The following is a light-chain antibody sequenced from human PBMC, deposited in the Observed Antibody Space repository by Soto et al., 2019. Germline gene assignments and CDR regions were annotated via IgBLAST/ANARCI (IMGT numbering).Light chain of an antibody. CDR2: EAA. CDR1: QSVSSSY. Sequence: EIVLTQSPGTLSLSPGERATLSCRASQSVSSSYLAWYQQKPGQAPRLLIYEAASRATGIPGRFSGSGSGTDFTLTISEVEPEDFAVYYCQQYANSPRTFGQGTKVEI. CDR3: QQYANSPRT. J-gene: IGKJ1*01. V-gene: IGKV3-20*01.